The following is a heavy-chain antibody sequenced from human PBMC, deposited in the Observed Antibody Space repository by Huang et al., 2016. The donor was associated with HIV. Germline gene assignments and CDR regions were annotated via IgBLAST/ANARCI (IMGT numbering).Heavy chain of an antibody. CDR3: ATGFDVFFDF. V-gene: IGHV1-24*01. CDR2: FDPEIGET. Sequence: QVQLVQSRAEVKKPGASVKVSCKVSEYTLTELSSHWVRPPPGKGIEWMGGFDPEIGETIYAQKFQGRVTMTEDTSTETAFMELSGLRPEDTAVYYCATGFDVFFDFWGQGTLVTVSS. CDR1: EYTLTELS. J-gene: IGHJ4*02. D-gene: IGHD3-9*01.